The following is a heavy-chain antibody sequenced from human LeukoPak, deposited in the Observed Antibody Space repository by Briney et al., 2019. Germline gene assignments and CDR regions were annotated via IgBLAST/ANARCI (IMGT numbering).Heavy chain of an antibody. V-gene: IGHV4-39*07. Sequence: SETLSLTCTVSGGSISSSSYYWGWIRQPPGKGLEWIGSIYYSGSTYYNPSLKSRVTISVDTSKNQFSLKLSSVTAADTAVYYCARTPAVGATGLDYWGQGTLVTVSS. J-gene: IGHJ4*02. D-gene: IGHD1-26*01. CDR3: ARTPAVGATGLDY. CDR2: IYYSGST. CDR1: GGSISSSSYY.